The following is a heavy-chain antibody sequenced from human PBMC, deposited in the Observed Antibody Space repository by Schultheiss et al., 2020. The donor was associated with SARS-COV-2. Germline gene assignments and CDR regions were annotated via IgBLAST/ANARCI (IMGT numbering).Heavy chain of an antibody. CDR1: GFTFSSYA. Sequence: GESLKISCAASGFTFSSYAMHWVRQAPGKGLEWVAVISYDGNNKYYADSVKGRFTISGDSSKNTLYLQMDSLRPDDTAVYCCARDRYSYAPGVGSEPWFDPWGQGTLVTVSS. J-gene: IGHJ5*02. CDR2: ISYDGNNK. V-gene: IGHV3-30-3*01. D-gene: IGHD5-18*01. CDR3: ARDRYSYAPGVGSEPWFDP.